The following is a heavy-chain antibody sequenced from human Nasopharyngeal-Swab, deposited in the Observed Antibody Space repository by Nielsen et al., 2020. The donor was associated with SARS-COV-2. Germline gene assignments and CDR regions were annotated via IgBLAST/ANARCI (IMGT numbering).Heavy chain of an antibody. Sequence: WIRQPPGKGLEWLGYIYYSESTYYNPSLKSRITMSLETSKNQLSLELKSVTAADTAVYYCARGDIGNGYYYSMSFGAFDIWGQGTMVTVSS. V-gene: IGHV4-30-4*01. CDR3: ARGDIGNGYYYSMSFGAFDI. J-gene: IGHJ3*02. CDR2: IYYSEST. D-gene: IGHD3-3*01.